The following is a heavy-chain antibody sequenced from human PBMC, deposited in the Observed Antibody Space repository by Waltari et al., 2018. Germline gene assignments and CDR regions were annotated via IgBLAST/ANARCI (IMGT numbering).Heavy chain of an antibody. CDR2: IREDGGDT. CDR1: GFDFDTFW. CDR3: VTRVAAAG. D-gene: IGHD6-25*01. Sequence: EVQLVQYGGGLVHPGGSLSLSWVPLGFDFDTFWMSWVRQAPGKGLEWVANIREDGGDTYYLDSVKGRFTISRDNANNSLYLEMDSLTVEDTGVYYCVTRVAAAGWGQGTLVTVSS. J-gene: IGHJ4*02. V-gene: IGHV3-7*01.